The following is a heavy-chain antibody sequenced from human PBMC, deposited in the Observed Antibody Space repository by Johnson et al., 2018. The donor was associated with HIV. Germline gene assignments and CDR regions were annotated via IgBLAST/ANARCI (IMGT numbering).Heavy chain of an antibody. CDR1: GFTFSNAW. Sequence: VQLVESGGGLVQPGGSLRLSCAAPGFTFSNAWMSWVRQAPGKGLEWVGHIKSKTDGGTTDYAAPVKGRFTISRDDSKNTLYLQMNSLRAEDTAVYYCAREDSAFDIWGQGTMVTVSS. V-gene: IGHV3-15*01. J-gene: IGHJ3*02. CDR3: AREDSAFDI. CDR2: IKSKTDGGTT.